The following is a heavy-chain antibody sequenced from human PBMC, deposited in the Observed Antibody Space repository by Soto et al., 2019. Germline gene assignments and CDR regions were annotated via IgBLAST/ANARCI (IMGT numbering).Heavy chain of an antibody. CDR3: ARGSTYLSEGNWFDP. J-gene: IGHJ5*02. CDR2: IYYSGST. V-gene: IGHV4-59*08. D-gene: IGHD6-13*01. Sequence: LETLSLTCSVAGGSISSYYWSWIRQPPGKGLEWIGYIYYSGSTNYNPSLKSRVTISVDTSKNQFSLKLSSVTAADTAVYYCARGSTYLSEGNWFDPWGQGTLVTVSS. CDR1: GGSISSYY.